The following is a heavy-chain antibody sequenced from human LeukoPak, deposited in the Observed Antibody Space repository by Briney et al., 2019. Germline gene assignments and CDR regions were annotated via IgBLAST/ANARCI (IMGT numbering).Heavy chain of an antibody. CDR1: GGSISTTKW. D-gene: IGHD2-15*01. Sequence: PSETLCLTCAAYGGSISTTKWRWWVRQPPGKGLEWIGEVHLSGASNYNPSLKSRVNMSIDKSKNQLSLELTCVTAADTAIYYCTRESGAFSSFGFWGQGTLVTVSS. CDR2: VHLSGAS. CDR3: TRESGAFSSFGF. V-gene: IGHV4-4*02. J-gene: IGHJ4*02.